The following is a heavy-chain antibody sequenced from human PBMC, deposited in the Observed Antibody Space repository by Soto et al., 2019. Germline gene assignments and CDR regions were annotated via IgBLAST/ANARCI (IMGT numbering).Heavy chain of an antibody. J-gene: IGHJ5*02. Sequence: QVQLQQWGAGLLKPSETLSLTCAVYGGSFNSYYWSWIRQPPGKGQEWIGEINYSGSTNYNPSLKRRVTISVDTSKNQFSLKLSSVTAADTAVYYCARGHKQQLVRSGGWFDPWGQGTLVTVSS. V-gene: IGHV4-34*01. CDR2: INYSGST. D-gene: IGHD6-13*01. CDR1: GGSFNSYY. CDR3: ARGHKQQLVRSGGWFDP.